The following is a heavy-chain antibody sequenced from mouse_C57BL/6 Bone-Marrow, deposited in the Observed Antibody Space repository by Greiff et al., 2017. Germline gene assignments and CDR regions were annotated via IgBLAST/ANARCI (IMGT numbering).Heavy chain of an antibody. CDR3: ASTSFGSSYDY. Sequence: QVQLQQPGAELVMPGASVKLSCKASGYTFTSYWMHWVKQRPGQGLEWIGEIDPSDSYTNYNQKFKGKSTLTVDKSSSTAYMQLSSLTSEDSAVYYCASTSFGSSYDYWGQGTTLTVSS. CDR2: IDPSDSYT. CDR1: GYTFTSYW. J-gene: IGHJ2*01. D-gene: IGHD1-1*01. V-gene: IGHV1-69*01.